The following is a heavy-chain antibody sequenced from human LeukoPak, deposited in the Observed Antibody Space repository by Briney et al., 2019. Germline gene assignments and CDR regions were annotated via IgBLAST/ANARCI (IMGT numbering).Heavy chain of an antibody. CDR1: GFTFSSYA. J-gene: IGHJ4*02. Sequence: PGGSLRLSCAASGFTFSSYAMSWVRQAPGKGLEWVSAISGSGGSTYYADSAKGRFTISRDNSKNTLYLQMNSLRAEDTAVYYCAKDYYGSGSYDTFDYWGQGTLVTVSS. D-gene: IGHD3-10*01. CDR2: ISGSGGST. V-gene: IGHV3-23*01. CDR3: AKDYYGSGSYDTFDY.